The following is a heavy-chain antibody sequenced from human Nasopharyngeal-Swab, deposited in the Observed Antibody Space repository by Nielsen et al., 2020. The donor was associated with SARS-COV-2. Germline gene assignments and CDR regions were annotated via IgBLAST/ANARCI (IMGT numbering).Heavy chain of an antibody. J-gene: IGHJ4*02. D-gene: IGHD3/OR15-3a*01. CDR2: IGSGGVGT. V-gene: IGHV3-23*01. CDR3: AKAPADWVRENDY. Sequence: GESLKISCAASGSTFSSYAMSWVRQAPGKGLEWVSRIGSGGVGTYYADSVKGRFIVSRDNSRDTLYLQMNSLRAEDTAVYYCAKAPADWVRENDYWGQGTLVTVSS. CDR1: GSTFSSYA.